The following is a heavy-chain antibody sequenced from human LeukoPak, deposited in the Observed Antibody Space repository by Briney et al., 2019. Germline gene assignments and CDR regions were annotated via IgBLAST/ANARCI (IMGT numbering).Heavy chain of an antibody. D-gene: IGHD4-17*01. CDR1: GFTFSSYG. Sequence: GGSLRLSCAASGFTFSSYGMNWVRQAPGKGLEWVSYISSSGTTIYYADSVTGRFTISRDNAKNSLYLQMNSLRAEDTAVYYCARDNPLDYGDYGAYLDYWGQGTLVTVSS. CDR2: ISSSGTTI. J-gene: IGHJ4*02. V-gene: IGHV3-48*04. CDR3: ARDNPLDYGDYGAYLDY.